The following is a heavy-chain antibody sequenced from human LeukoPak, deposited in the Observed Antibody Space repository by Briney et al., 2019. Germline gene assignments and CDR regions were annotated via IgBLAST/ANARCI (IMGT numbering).Heavy chain of an antibody. D-gene: IGHD5-18*01. V-gene: IGHV3-30*02. CDR2: IRYDGSNK. Sequence: PGGSLRLSCAASGFTFSSYGMHWVRQAPGKGLEWVAFIRYDGSNKYYADSVKGRFTISRDNSKNTLYLQMNSLRAEDTAVYYCAKTGGYSYRDYYGMDVWGQGTTVTVSS. CDR3: AKTGGYSYRDYYGMDV. J-gene: IGHJ6*02. CDR1: GFTFSSYG.